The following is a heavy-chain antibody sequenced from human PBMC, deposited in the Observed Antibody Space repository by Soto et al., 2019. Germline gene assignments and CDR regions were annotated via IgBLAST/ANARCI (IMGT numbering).Heavy chain of an antibody. CDR1: GGSISDYY. Sequence: SETLSLTCTVSGGSISDYYWSWIRQPAGKGLEWIGRIYTSGSTNYNPSLKSRVTMSVDTSKNQFSLKLRSVTAADTAVYYCAREAIFLVAATEIQNWFDPWGQGTLVTVSS. CDR2: IYTSGST. CDR3: AREAIFLVAATEIQNWFDP. V-gene: IGHV4-4*07. D-gene: IGHD1-26*01. J-gene: IGHJ5*02.